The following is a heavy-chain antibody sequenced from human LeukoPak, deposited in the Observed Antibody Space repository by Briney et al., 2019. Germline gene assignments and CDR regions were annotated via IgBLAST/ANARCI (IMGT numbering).Heavy chain of an antibody. J-gene: IGHJ4*02. Sequence: SESLSLTCAVYGGSFSGYYWSWIRQPPGKGLEWIGEINHSGSTNYNPSLKSRVTISVDTSKNQFSPKLSSVTAADTAVYYCARGRGYSYGLHFDYWGQGTLVTVSS. CDR1: GGSFSGYY. CDR3: ARGRGYSYGLHFDY. V-gene: IGHV4-34*01. D-gene: IGHD5-18*01. CDR2: INHSGST.